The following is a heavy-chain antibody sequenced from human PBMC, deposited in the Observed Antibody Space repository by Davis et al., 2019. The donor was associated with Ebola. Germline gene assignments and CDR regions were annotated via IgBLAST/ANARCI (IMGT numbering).Heavy chain of an antibody. D-gene: IGHD4-11*01. CDR3: AREAVTTYDY. J-gene: IGHJ4*02. CDR2: ISSSSSYI. CDR1: VITFSSYA. V-gene: IGHV3-21*01. Sequence: GESLKISCTDSVITFSSYAMNWVRQAPGKGLEWVSSISSSSSYIYYADSVKGRFTISRDNAKNSLYLQMNSLRAEDTAVYYCAREAVTTYDYWGQGTLVTVSS.